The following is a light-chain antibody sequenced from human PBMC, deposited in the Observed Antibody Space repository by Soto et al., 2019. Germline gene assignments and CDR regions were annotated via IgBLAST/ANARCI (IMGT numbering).Light chain of an antibody. CDR1: QVLSSY. CDR2: GVS. CDR3: QQLNTYPLT. V-gene: IGKV1-9*01. Sequence: DIQLTQSPSFLSASVRDRVTITCRASQVLSSYLAWYQQKPGKAPKLLIYGVSTLQSGVPSRFSGSGSGTEFTLTISSLQPEDVATYYCQQLNTYPLTFGGGTKVEIK. J-gene: IGKJ4*01.